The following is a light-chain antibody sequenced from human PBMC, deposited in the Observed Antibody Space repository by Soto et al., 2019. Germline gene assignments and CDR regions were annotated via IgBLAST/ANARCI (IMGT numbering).Light chain of an antibody. CDR1: SSNIGSNY. Sequence: QSVLTQPPSASGTPGQRVTISCSGSSSNIGSNYVYCYQQLPGTAPKLLIYRNNQRPSGVPDRFSGSKSGTSASLAISGLRSEDEADYYCAAWDDNLSGRYVFGTGTKVTV. J-gene: IGLJ1*01. V-gene: IGLV1-47*01. CDR3: AAWDDNLSGRYV. CDR2: RNN.